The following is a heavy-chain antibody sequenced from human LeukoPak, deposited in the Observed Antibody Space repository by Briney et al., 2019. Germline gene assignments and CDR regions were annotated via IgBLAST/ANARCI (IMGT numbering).Heavy chain of an antibody. J-gene: IGHJ6*03. CDR1: GFTFSSYG. CDR3: ARGSDYHYYMDV. CDR2: IWYDGSQK. Sequence: PGRTLRLSCAASGFTFSSYGFHWVRQASGKGLEWVAGIWYDGSQKYYVDSVKGRFTSSRDNSKNTVYLQMNSLRVEDTAVYYCARGSDYHYYMDVWGKGTTVTVSS. V-gene: IGHV3-33*01. D-gene: IGHD6-6*01.